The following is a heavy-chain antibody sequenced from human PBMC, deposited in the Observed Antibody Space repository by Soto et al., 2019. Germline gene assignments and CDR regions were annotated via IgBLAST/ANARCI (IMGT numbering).Heavy chain of an antibody. CDR3: ARAPAPNYDILTGYYRYYGMDV. CDR1: GDSISSGGYA. J-gene: IGHJ6*02. V-gene: IGHV4-30-2*01. Sequence: LSLTCAVCGDSISSGGYAWTWIRQPPGKGLEWIGYIYHSGSTYYNPSLKSRATISVDRSKNQFSLKLSSVTAADTAVYYCARAPAPNYDILTGYYRYYGMDVWGQGTTVTVSS. D-gene: IGHD3-9*01. CDR2: IYHSGST.